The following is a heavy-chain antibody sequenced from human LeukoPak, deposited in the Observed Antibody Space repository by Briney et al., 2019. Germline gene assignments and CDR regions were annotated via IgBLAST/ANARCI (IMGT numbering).Heavy chain of an antibody. Sequence: ASVKVSCKASGYTFTSYGISWVRQAPGQGLEWMGWIYSYNGNTNYAQKFQGRVTMTTDTSTSIAYMELRSLTSDDTAVYYCAKQPGFYYDSSDYYYFDYWGQGTLVTVSS. CDR3: AKQPGFYYDSSDYYYFDY. V-gene: IGHV1-18*01. CDR2: IYSYNGNT. CDR1: GYTFTSYG. D-gene: IGHD3-22*01. J-gene: IGHJ4*02.